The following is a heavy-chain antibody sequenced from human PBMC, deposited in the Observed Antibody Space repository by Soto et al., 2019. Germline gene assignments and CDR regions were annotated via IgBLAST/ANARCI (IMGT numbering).Heavy chain of an antibody. J-gene: IGHJ5*02. D-gene: IGHD2-2*02. CDR2: TYYRSKWYN. CDR1: GDSVSSNSAA. Sequence: SQTLSLTFAISGDSVSSNSAAWNWIRQSPSRGLEWLGRTYYRSKWYNDYAVSVKSRITINPDTSKNQFSQQLNSVTPEDTAVYYCARADIVVVPPPIGFWVDPWGQATMVTVYS. CDR3: ARADIVVVPPPIGFWVDP. V-gene: IGHV6-1*01.